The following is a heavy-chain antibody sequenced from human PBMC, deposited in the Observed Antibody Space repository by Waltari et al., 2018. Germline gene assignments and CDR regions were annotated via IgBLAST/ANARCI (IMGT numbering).Heavy chain of an antibody. Sequence: QVQLVQSGAEVKKPGSSVKVSCKASGGTFSSYAISWVRQAPGQGLEWMGGVIPIFGTANYAQKFQGRVTITADESTSTAYMELSSLRSEDTAVYYCARVGSYDFWSGYSPGRPYYYYYMDVWGKGTTVTISS. D-gene: IGHD3-3*01. J-gene: IGHJ6*03. CDR1: GGTFSSYA. V-gene: IGHV1-69*12. CDR3: ARVGSYDFWSGYSPGRPYYYYYMDV. CDR2: VIPIFGTA.